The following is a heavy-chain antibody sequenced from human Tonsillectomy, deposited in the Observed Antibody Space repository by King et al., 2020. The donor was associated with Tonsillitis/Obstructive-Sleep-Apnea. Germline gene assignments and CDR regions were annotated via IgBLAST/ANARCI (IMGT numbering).Heavy chain of an antibody. CDR3: ARERGGYCSGGSCYGNWFDP. D-gene: IGHD2-15*01. J-gene: IGHJ5*02. V-gene: IGHV3-30*01. CDR2: ISYDGSNK. Sequence: HVQLVESGGGVVQPGRSLRLSCAASVFTFSSYAMHWVRQAPGKGLEWVAVISYDGSNKYYADSVNGRFTISRDNSKNTLYLQMNSLRAEDTAVYYCARERGGYCSGGSCYGNWFDPWGQGTLVTVSS. CDR1: VFTFSSYA.